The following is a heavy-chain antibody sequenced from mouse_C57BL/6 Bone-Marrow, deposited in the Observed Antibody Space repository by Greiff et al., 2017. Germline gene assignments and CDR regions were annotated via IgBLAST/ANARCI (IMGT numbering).Heavy chain of an antibody. CDR1: GYTFTSYW. CDR3: ATGGNYAWFAY. D-gene: IGHD2-1*01. V-gene: IGHV1-7*01. Sequence: VQVVESGAELAQPGASVKLSCKASGYTFTSYWMHWVKQRPGQGLEWIGYINPSSGYTKYTQKFKDKATLTADKSSSTAYMQLSSLTYEDSAVYYCATGGNYAWFAYWGQGTLVTVSA. J-gene: IGHJ3*01. CDR2: INPSSGYT.